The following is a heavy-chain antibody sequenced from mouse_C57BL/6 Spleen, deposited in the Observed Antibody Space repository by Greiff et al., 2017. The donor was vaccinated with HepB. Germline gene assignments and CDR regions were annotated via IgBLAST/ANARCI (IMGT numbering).Heavy chain of an antibody. CDR1: GFTFSSYG. Sequence: EVKLVQSGGDLVKPGGSLKLSCAASGFTFSSYGMSWVRQTPDKRLEWVATISSGGSYTYYPDSVQGGITIAKDKAKNTLYLQMSRLKSEDTAMYYCGRHEAYDAMDYWGQGTSVTVSS. CDR3: GRHEAYDAMDY. V-gene: IGHV5-6*01. J-gene: IGHJ4*01. CDR2: ISSGGSYT.